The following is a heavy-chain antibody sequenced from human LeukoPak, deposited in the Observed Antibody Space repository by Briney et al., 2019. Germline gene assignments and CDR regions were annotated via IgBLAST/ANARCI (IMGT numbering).Heavy chain of an antibody. J-gene: IGHJ4*02. CDR1: GYAFTNYA. V-gene: IGHV1-18*01. CDR2: ISVYSGKT. CDR3: ARAFSPGIAAADYFDY. D-gene: IGHD6-13*01. Sequence: ASVKVSCKASGYAFTNYAISWVRQAPGQGLEWMGWISVYSGKTDYAQKLQGRVTMTTDTSTTTAYMELRSLRSDDTAVYYCARAFSPGIAAADYFDYWGQGTLVTVSS.